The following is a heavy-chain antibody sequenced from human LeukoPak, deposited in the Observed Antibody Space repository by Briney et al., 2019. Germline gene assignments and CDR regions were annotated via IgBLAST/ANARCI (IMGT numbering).Heavy chain of an antibody. CDR1: EYSFSSYW. J-gene: IGHJ4*02. V-gene: IGHV5-51*01. CDR2: IYPGDSDT. Sequence: GESLKISCKGSEYSFSSYWIGWVRQMPGKGLEWMGIIYPGDSDTRYSPSFQGQVTISADKSISTTYLQWSSLKASDTAIYYCAREDSGPSDYRGQGTLVTVAS. CDR3: AREDSGPSDY.